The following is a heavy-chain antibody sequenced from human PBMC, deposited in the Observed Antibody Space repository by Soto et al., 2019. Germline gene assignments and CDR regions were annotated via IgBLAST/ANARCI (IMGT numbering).Heavy chain of an antibody. V-gene: IGHV4-34*01. J-gene: IGHJ4*02. CDR2: INHSGST. Sequence: PSETLSLTCAVYGGSFSGYYWSWIRQPPGKGLEWIGEINHSGSTNYNPSLKSRVTISVDTSKNQFSLKLSSVTAADTAVYYCARVHPPQDTMIVVAGPFDYWGQGTLVTVSS. D-gene: IGHD3-22*01. CDR1: GGSFSGYY. CDR3: ARVHPPQDTMIVVAGPFDY.